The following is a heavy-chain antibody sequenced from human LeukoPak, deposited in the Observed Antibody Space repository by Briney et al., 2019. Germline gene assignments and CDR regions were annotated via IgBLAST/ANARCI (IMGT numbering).Heavy chain of an antibody. CDR3: ARLVVAGIYYGMDV. CDR1: GASITSQY. Sequence: PSETLSLTCSVSGASITSQYWSWIRQPPGKGLEWIGYIFYSGSTNYNPSLKSRVTISLDTSKNQFSLKMRSVTAADTAVYYCARLVVAGIYYGMDVWGQGTTVTVSS. D-gene: IGHD6-19*01. CDR2: IFYSGST. J-gene: IGHJ6*02. V-gene: IGHV4-59*11.